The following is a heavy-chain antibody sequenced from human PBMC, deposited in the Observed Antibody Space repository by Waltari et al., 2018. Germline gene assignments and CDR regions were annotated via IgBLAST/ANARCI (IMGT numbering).Heavy chain of an antibody. CDR3: ARAGGATRRGFQH. CDR1: GGSFSGYY. V-gene: IGHV4-34*01. J-gene: IGHJ1*01. D-gene: IGHD1-26*01. CDR2: INHSGST. Sequence: QVQLQQWGAGLLKPSETLSLTCAVYGGSFSGYYWSWIRQPPGKGLEWIGEINHSGSTNYNPSLKSRVTISVDTSKNQFSLKLSSVTAADTAVYYCARAGGATRRGFQHWGQGTLVTVSS.